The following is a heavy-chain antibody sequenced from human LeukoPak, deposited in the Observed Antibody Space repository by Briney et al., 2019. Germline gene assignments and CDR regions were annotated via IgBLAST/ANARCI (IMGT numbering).Heavy chain of an antibody. J-gene: IGHJ4*02. V-gene: IGHV5-51*01. D-gene: IGHD6-13*01. CDR1: GYIFTTHW. Sequence: GESLKISCKGSGYIFTTHWIAWVRQMPGKGLEWMGTIYPSDSDTRYSPSFQGQVTISADKSITTAYLQWRSLKASDTAIYYCARRIAAGDYFDYWGQGTLVTVSS. CDR2: IYPSDSDT. CDR3: ARRIAAGDYFDY.